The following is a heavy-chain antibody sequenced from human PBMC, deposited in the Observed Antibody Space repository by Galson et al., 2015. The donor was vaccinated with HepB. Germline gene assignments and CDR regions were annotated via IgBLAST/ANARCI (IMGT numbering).Heavy chain of an antibody. J-gene: IGHJ4*02. CDR1: GFTFSSYG. CDR3: ASPSSPFCVSNICRHFHL. Sequence: SLRLSCAASGFTFSSYGMHWVRQAPGKGLEWVTIMSYDGSTKHYADSVRGRFTISRDNSNNTLYLQMDSLRAEDTAVYYCASPSSPFCVSNICRHFHLWGQGTLVTVSS. D-gene: IGHD4-11*01. V-gene: IGHV3-30*03. CDR2: MSYDGSTK.